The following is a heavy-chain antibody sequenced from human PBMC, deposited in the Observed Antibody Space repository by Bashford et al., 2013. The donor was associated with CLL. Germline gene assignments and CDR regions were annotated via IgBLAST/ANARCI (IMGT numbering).Heavy chain of an antibody. Sequence: SVKVLLQGSGGTFSSYAISWVRQAPWTRALSGMGRGIIPIFGVQQTTHRSSRGRVTITADESTSTAYMELSSLRSEDTAVYYCARLPKSLALRFFGVVIGAPYFDYWGQGTPGPPSPQ. D-gene: IGHD3-3*01. CDR1: GGTFSSYA. V-gene: IGHV1-69*13. CDR3: ARLPKSLALRFFGVVIGAPYFDY. J-gene: IGHJ4*02. CDR2: IIPIFGVQ.